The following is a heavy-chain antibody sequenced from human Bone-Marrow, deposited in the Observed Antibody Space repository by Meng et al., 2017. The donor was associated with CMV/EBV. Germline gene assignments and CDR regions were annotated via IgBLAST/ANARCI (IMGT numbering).Heavy chain of an antibody. V-gene: IGHV3-30*02. CDR2: IRYDGSNK. D-gene: IGHD2-2*01. CDR1: GFTFSSYG. Sequence: GESLKISCAASGFTFSSYGMHWVRQAPGKGLEWVAFIRYDGSNKYYADSVKGRFTISRDNSKNTLYLQMNSLRAEDTAVYYCAKIDCSSTSCPFDPWGQGTLVTV. J-gene: IGHJ5*02. CDR3: AKIDCSSTSCPFDP.